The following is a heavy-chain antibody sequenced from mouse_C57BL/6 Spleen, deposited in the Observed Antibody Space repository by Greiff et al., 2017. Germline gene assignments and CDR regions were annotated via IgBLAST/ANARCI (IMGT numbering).Heavy chain of an antibody. V-gene: IGHV5-4*03. CDR1: GFTFSSYG. Sequence: EVKLMESGGDLVKPGGSLKLSCAASGFTFSSYGMSWVRQTPDKRLEWVATISDGGSYTYYPDNVKGRFTISRDNAKNNLYLQMSHLKSEDTAMYYCARVGDYWGQGTTLTVSS. CDR2: ISDGGSYT. CDR3: ARVGDY. J-gene: IGHJ2*01.